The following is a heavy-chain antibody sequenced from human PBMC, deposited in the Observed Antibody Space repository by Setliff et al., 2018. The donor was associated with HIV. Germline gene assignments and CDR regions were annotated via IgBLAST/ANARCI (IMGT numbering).Heavy chain of an antibody. V-gene: IGHV4-59*01. J-gene: IGHJ4*02. CDR3: AQLGMVDDFDY. CDR2: IYYSGST. D-gene: IGHD1-1*01. CDR1: GGSISSYY. Sequence: PSETLSLTCTVSGGSISSYYWSWIRQPAGKGLEWIGYIYYSGSTNYNPSLKSRVTISVDTSKNHFSLKLRSVTAADTAVYYCAQLGMVDDFDYWGQGTLVTVSS.